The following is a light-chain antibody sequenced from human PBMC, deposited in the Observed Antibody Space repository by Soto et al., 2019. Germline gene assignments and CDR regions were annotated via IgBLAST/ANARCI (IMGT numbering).Light chain of an antibody. CDR1: QSISTY. CDR2: DVS. J-gene: IGKJ4*01. CDR3: QQRSNWPPGLT. V-gene: IGKV3-11*01. Sequence: EIVLTQSPATLSLSPGEIATLSCRASQSISTYLAWYQQKPGQAPRLLIYDVSKRAAGVPARFSGSGSGTDFTLTISSLEPEDFAVYYCQQRSNWPPGLTFGGGTEVEI.